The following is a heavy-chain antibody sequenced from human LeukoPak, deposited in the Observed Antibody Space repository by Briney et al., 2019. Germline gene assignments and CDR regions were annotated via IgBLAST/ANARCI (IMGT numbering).Heavy chain of an antibody. J-gene: IGHJ4*02. CDR3: ARSGYSYVLDY. CDR2: INHSGST. Sequence: SETLSLTCAVYGGSFSGYYWSWIRQPPGKGLEWIGEINHSGSTNYNPSFRSRVTISVDTSKNQFSLKLSSVTAADTAVYYCARSGYSYVLDYWGQGTLVTVSS. CDR1: GGSFSGYY. V-gene: IGHV4-34*01. D-gene: IGHD5-18*01.